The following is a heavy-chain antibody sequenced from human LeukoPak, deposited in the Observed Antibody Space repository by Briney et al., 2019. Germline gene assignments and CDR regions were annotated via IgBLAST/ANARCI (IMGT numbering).Heavy chain of an antibody. Sequence: ASVKVSCKVSGYTLTELSMHWVRQAPGKGLEWMGGFDPEDGETIYAQKFQGKVTMTEDTSTDTAYMELSSLRPEDTAVYYCATVGSGYDLWRGNYMDVWGKGTTVTISS. V-gene: IGHV1-24*01. CDR3: ATVGSGYDLWRGNYMDV. D-gene: IGHD5-12*01. CDR1: GYTLTELS. J-gene: IGHJ6*03. CDR2: FDPEDGET.